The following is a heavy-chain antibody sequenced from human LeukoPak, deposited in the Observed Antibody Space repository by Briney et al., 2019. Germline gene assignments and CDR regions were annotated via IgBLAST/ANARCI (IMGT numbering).Heavy chain of an antibody. D-gene: IGHD3-10*01. CDR1: GFTFADYA. Sequence: GGSLRLSCAASGFTFADYAMHWVRQAPGKGLEWVSGINWNSNSIDYADSVKGRFTISRDNAKNSLYLQMNSLRVEDMALYYCAKDIGPFYYYMDVWGKGTTVTVSS. J-gene: IGHJ6*03. CDR2: INWNSNSI. V-gene: IGHV3-9*03. CDR3: AKDIGPFYYYMDV.